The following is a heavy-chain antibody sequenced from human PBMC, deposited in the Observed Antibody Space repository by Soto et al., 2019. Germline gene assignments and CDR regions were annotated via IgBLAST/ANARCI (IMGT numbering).Heavy chain of an antibody. V-gene: IGHV1-69*12. CDR3: ARHDCISTSCYYYYYYSMDV. D-gene: IGHD2-2*01. CDR2: IIPIFYTA. J-gene: IGHJ6*02. Sequence: QVQLVQSGAEVKKPGSSVKVSCKTSGGTFSSYAISWVRQAPGQGLEWMGGIIPIFYTANYAQKFQGRVTITADESRRTAYMERSSLRSEDTAVYYCARHDCISTSCYYYYYYSMDVWGQGTTVTVSS. CDR1: GGTFSSYA.